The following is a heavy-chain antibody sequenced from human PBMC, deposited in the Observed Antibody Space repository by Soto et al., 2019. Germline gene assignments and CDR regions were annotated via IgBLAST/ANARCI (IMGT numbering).Heavy chain of an antibody. CDR3: ARDISAFDVFYI. V-gene: IGHV3-33*01. CDR2: IWYDGSNK. CDR1: GFTFSSYG. J-gene: IGHJ3*02. Sequence: GGSLRLSCAASGFTFSSYGMHWVRQAPGKGLEWVAVIWYDGSNKYYADSVKGRFTISRDNSKNTLYLQMNSLRAEDTAVYYFARDISAFDVFYIWGQGTMVPVSS. D-gene: IGHD3-3*02.